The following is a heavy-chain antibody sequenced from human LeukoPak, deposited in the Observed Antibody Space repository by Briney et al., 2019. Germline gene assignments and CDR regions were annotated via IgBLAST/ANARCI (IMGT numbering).Heavy chain of an antibody. CDR1: GASSCTGDYY. CDR3: ARGAPPDS. J-gene: IGHJ4*02. Sequence: SETLSLTCIVSGASSCTGDYYWNWIRQHPGKGLEWIGYIYNSGSTYCNPSLKSRVTISVDTSKNHFSLRLTSVTAADSAVYYCARGAPPDSWGQGTLVTVSS. CDR2: IYNSGST. V-gene: IGHV4-31*03.